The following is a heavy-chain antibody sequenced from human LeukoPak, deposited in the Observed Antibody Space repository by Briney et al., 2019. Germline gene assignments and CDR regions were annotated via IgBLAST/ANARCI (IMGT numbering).Heavy chain of an antibody. CDR1: GGTFSTYA. CDR2: IVPFRDMT. Sequence: SVTVSCKVSGGTFSTYAITWVRQARGHGLEWVGRIVPFRDMTNYAQRFQDRVTITADKSENIAYMELSSLISEDTAVYYCARGPYDGTYYFDDWGQGTLVSVSS. CDR3: ARGPYDGTYYFDD. V-gene: IGHV1-69*04. J-gene: IGHJ4*02. D-gene: IGHD3-16*01.